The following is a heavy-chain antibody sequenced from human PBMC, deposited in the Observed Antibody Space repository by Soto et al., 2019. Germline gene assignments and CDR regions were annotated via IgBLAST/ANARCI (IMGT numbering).Heavy chain of an antibody. J-gene: IGHJ1*01. V-gene: IGHV5-51*01. CDR1: GYSFTTNC. CDR3: ARHSGVAEDGTD. Sequence: GESLKISCKGSGYSFTTNCIGWVRQMPGKGLEWMGVIYPGDSDTRYSPSFQGQVAISADKSINTAYLQWSSLKASDTAMYYCARHSGVAEDGTDWGQGTLVTVSS. D-gene: IGHD6-13*01. CDR2: IYPGDSDT.